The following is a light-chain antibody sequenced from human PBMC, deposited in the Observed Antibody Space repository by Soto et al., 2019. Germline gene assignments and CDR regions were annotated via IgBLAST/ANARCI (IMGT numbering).Light chain of an antibody. Sequence: DIHMTQSPSSVSASVGYIFTISCRASQGIRTWLAWYQQKTGKAPKLLIYAASSLKGGVPSRLRGSGYGTDLTITITSMKNEDFETYYCQQANSFTITFGQGTRLEIK. CDR1: QGIRTW. V-gene: IGKV1-12*01. CDR2: AAS. CDR3: QQANSFTIT. J-gene: IGKJ5*01.